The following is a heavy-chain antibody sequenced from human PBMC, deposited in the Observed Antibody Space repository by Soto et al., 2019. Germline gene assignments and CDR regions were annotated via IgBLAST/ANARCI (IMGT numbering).Heavy chain of an antibody. CDR2: IVPIVDTS. V-gene: IGHV1-69*12. J-gene: IGHJ4*02. Sequence: QVQLVQSGAEVRQPASSVKVSCKTSGGTFSSYAISWVRQARGQGLEWMGGIVPIVDTSTYAQKFQGRVTITADESTSTVYMELSSLRSDDTAVYYCVRVVAIPGYPDNWGQGTLVTVSS. CDR1: GGTFSSYA. CDR3: VRVVAIPGYPDN. D-gene: IGHD5-12*01.